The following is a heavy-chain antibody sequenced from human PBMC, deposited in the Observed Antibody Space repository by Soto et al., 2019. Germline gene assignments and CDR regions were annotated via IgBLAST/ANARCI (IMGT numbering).Heavy chain of an antibody. CDR3: AKGGTTGTTNSHFWYFDL. CDR1: GFSFSSYD. D-gene: IGHD1-1*01. Sequence: PGGSLRLSCAASGFSFSSYDIYWVRQSPGQGLEWVALIWSDGTEKYYADSVKGRFTISRDNSKNTLFLQMDSLRPEDTAIYYCAKGGTTGTTNSHFWYFDLWGRGTLVTVSS. CDR2: IWSDGTEK. V-gene: IGHV3-33*06. J-gene: IGHJ2*01.